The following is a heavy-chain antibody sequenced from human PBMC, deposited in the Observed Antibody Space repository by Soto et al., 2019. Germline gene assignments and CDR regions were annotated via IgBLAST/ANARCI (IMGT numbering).Heavy chain of an antibody. CDR1: GFTFSSYS. CDR2: ISSSSSYI. CDR3: ARDYARFLEWLPGHISTNRFDP. V-gene: IGHV3-21*01. J-gene: IGHJ5*02. D-gene: IGHD3-3*01. Sequence: EVQLVESGGGLVKPGGSLRLSCAASGFTFSSYSMNWVRQAPGKGLEWVSSISSSSSYIYYADSVKGRFTISRDNAKNSLYLQMNSLRAEDTAVYYCARDYARFLEWLPGHISTNRFDPWGQGTLVTVSS.